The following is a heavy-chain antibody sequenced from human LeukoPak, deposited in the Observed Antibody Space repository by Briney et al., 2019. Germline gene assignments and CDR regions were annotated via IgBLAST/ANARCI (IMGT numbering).Heavy chain of an antibody. V-gene: IGHV3-74*01. Sequence: PGGSLRLFCAASGFTLSSYWMHWVRQAPGKGLVWVSRINSDGSSTSYADSVKGRFTISRDNAKNTLYLQMNSLRAEDTAVYYCARVLGLVRATEPLGYWGQGTLVTVSS. CDR3: ARVLGLVRATEPLGY. CDR1: GFTLSSYW. CDR2: INSDGSST. D-gene: IGHD1-14*01. J-gene: IGHJ4*02.